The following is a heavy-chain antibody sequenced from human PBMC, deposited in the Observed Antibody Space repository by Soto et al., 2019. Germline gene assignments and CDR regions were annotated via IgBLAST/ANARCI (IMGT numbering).Heavy chain of an antibody. CDR2: IDGVGTGT. J-gene: IGHJ4*02. V-gene: IGHV3-74*01. Sequence: EVQLVQSGGGSVQPGGSLRLSCAASGFTFTNYWMHRVRQVPGKGLVWVSRIDGVGTGTSYSDSVRGRFTISRDNAENTLYLQMNSLRADDTAVYYCTTGFEYWGQGTLVTVSS. CDR1: GFTFTNYW. CDR3: TTGFEY.